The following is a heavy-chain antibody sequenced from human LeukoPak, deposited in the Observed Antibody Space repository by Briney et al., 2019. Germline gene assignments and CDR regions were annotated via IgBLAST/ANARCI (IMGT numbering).Heavy chain of an antibody. D-gene: IGHD4-23*01. J-gene: IGHJ4*02. CDR1: GGSIYTYD. CDR2: VHTSGST. CDR3: ARDGGGNRNFDY. Sequence: SETLSLTCDVSGGSIYTYDWSWIRQPAGKGLEWIGRVHTSGSTTYNPSLKSRLTLSQDTSKNQVYLRLTSVTAADTAVYYCARDGGGNRNFDYWGQGTLVTVSS. V-gene: IGHV4-4*07.